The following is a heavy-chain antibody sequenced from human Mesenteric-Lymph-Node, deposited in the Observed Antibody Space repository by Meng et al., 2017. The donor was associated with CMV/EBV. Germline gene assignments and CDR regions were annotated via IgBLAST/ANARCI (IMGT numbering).Heavy chain of an antibody. Sequence: GGSLRLSCAASGFMMEHFAMHWVRQAPGKGLEWVPGISWNTNSITYADAVRGRFSISRDNAKNSLYLQMNSLRPDDTAVYFCVKDKSGYETLGGMDVWGQGTTVTVSS. CDR3: VKDKSGYETLGGMDV. V-gene: IGHV3-9*01. CDR1: GFMMEHFA. CDR2: ISWNTNSI. D-gene: IGHD5-12*01. J-gene: IGHJ6*02.